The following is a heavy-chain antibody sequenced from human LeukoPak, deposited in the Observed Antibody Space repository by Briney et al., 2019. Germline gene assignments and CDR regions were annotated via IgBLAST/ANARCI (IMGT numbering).Heavy chain of an antibody. CDR3: ARDQAVAGTDY. Sequence: GASVKVSCKASGGTFSSYAISWVRQAPGQGLEWMGRIIPILGIANYAQKFQGRVTITADKSTSTAYMELSSLRSEDTAVCYCARDQAVAGTDYWGQGTLVTVSS. CDR1: GGTFSSYA. D-gene: IGHD6-19*01. CDR2: IIPILGIA. V-gene: IGHV1-69*04. J-gene: IGHJ4*02.